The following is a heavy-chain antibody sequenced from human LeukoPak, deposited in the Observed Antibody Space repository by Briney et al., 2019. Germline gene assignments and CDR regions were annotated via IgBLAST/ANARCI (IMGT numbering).Heavy chain of an antibody. D-gene: IGHD3-22*01. V-gene: IGHV3-21*01. Sequence: GGSLRLSCAASGFTFSSYSLNWVRQALGKGLEWVSSISSSSSYIYDADSVKGRFTISRDNAKNSLYLQMNSLSDADTALYYCARYYDYDSRGYYYYFDYWGQGTLVTVSS. CDR1: GFTFSSYS. CDR3: ARYYDYDSRGYYYYFDY. J-gene: IGHJ4*02. CDR2: ISSSSSYI.